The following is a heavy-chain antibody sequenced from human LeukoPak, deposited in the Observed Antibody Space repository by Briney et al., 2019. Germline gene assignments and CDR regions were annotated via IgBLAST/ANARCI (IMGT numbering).Heavy chain of an antibody. CDR3: ARHETSSSWASNFDY. CDR2: INHSGST. J-gene: IGHJ4*02. Sequence: SETLSLTCAVYGGSFSGYYWSWIRQPPGKGLEWIGEINHSGSTNYNPSLKSRVTISVDTSKNQFSLKLSSVTAADTAVYYCARHETSSSWASNFDYWGQGTLVTVSS. V-gene: IGHV4-34*01. D-gene: IGHD6-13*01. CDR1: GGSFSGYY.